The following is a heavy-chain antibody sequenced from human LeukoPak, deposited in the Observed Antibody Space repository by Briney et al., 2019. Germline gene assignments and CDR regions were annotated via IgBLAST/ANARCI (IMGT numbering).Heavy chain of an antibody. J-gene: IGHJ5*02. D-gene: IGHD3-10*01. CDR3: ASDYYGFNWFDP. CDR2: IYYSGST. V-gene: IGHV4-59*01. Sequence: PSETLSLTCTVSGGSISSYYWSWIRQPPGKGLEWVGCIYYSGSTNYNPSLKSRVTISVDTSKTQFSLKLSPVTDADTAVYYCASDYYGFNWFDPWGQGTLVTVSS. CDR1: GGSISSYY.